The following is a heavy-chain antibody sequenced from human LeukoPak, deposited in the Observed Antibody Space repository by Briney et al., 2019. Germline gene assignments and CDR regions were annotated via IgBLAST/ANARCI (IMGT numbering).Heavy chain of an antibody. CDR3: ARDRCTNGVCYYFDY. J-gene: IGHJ4*02. D-gene: IGHD2-8*01. V-gene: IGHV3-30-3*01. Sequence: GGSLRLSCVVSGFTFNRCWMNWVRQAPGKGLEWVAVIPYDGSNKYYADSVKGRFTISRDNSKNTLYLQMNSLRAEDTAVYYCARDRCTNGVCYYFDYWGQGTLVTVSS. CDR1: GFTFNRCW. CDR2: IPYDGSNK.